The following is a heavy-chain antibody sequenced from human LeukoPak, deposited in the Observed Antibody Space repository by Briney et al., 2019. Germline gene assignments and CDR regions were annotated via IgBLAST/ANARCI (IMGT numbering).Heavy chain of an antibody. Sequence: SETLSLTCSVSGASISTSAYYWGWIRQPPGKGLEWIGSIYYSGSTYYNASLKSRVTISVDTSKNQFSLKLSSVTAADTAVYYCARDRREYYYDSSGTTTGVDWGQGTLVTVSS. CDR1: GASISTSAYY. D-gene: IGHD3-22*01. CDR3: ARDRREYYYDSSGTTTGVD. V-gene: IGHV4-39*07. J-gene: IGHJ4*02. CDR2: IYYSGST.